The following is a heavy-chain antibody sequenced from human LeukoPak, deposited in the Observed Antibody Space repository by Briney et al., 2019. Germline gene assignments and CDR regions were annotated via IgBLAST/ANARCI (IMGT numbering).Heavy chain of an antibody. Sequence: SETLSLTCSVSGDSISIGDYRWSWIRQSPGKGLEWIGYIYYIGTAYYNPSLRSRVALSADTSKNQFSLKLNSVTVADSAVYYCARDQPSSFWSGYYTGSYYYYYMDVWGKGTTVTVSS. V-gene: IGHV4-30-4*01. CDR1: GDSISIGDYR. J-gene: IGHJ6*03. CDR2: IYYIGTA. D-gene: IGHD3-3*01. CDR3: ARDQPSSFWSGYYTGSYYYYYMDV.